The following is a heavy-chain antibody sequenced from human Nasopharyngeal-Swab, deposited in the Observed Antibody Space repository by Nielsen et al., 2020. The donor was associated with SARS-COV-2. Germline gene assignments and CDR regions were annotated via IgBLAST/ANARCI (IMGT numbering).Heavy chain of an antibody. D-gene: IGHD5-24*01. Sequence: GESLKISCTGFGYSFANYWIGWVRQMPGKGLEWMGSIYPGNSDTRYSPAFHGRVTISADKSINTAYLQWSSLRASGTAMYFCARRAARDGYNYEVDPWGQGTLVTVSS. V-gene: IGHV5-51*01. CDR2: IYPGNSDT. J-gene: IGHJ5*02. CDR3: ARRAARDGYNYEVDP. CDR1: GYSFANYW.